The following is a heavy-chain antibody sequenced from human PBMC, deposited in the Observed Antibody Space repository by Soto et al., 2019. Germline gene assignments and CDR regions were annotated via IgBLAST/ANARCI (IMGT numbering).Heavy chain of an antibody. D-gene: IGHD6-19*01. CDR2: IYWDDDK. Sequence: QITVKESGPTLVKATQSLTLTCTFSGFSLSTSGGGVGWIRQPPGKALEWLAVIYWDDDKSYSPSLKSRLTITQDTSNNQEAPTRTHRDPVDTATYFCAHPTVTHWLVTHFDFGGQGTLVTVSS. CDR1: GFSLSTSGGG. CDR3: AHPTVTHWLVTHFDF. V-gene: IGHV2-5*02. J-gene: IGHJ4*02.